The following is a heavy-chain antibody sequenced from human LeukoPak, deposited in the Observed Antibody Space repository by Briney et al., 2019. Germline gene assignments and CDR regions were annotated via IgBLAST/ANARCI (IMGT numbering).Heavy chain of an antibody. D-gene: IGHD6-13*01. Sequence: ASVKVSCKASGYTFTGYYIHWVRQAPGQGLEWVGWINPNSGDANYAQKFQGRVTMTRDTSISTAYMELSRLRSDDTAVYYCASADSTAGGSLLYYFDYWGQGTLIPVSS. J-gene: IGHJ4*02. CDR2: INPNSGDA. CDR1: GYTFTGYY. CDR3: ASADSTAGGSLLYYFDY. V-gene: IGHV1-2*02.